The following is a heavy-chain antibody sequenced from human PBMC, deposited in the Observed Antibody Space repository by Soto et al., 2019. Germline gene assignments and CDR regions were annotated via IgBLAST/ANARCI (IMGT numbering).Heavy chain of an antibody. CDR2: TIPMFGTT. V-gene: IGHV1-69*12. CDR1: GGTFNSYA. CDR3: TRCGIRYHSIGYYLGIDGMDV. D-gene: IGHD3-22*01. Sequence: QVQLVQSGAEVKKPESSVRVSCKASGGTFNSYAITWVRQAPGQGLEWMGGTIPMFGTTNYAEKFQGRVTITADESTNTAYMELSSLRPEDTAVYYCTRCGIRYHSIGYYLGIDGMDVWGQGTTVIFSS. J-gene: IGHJ6*02.